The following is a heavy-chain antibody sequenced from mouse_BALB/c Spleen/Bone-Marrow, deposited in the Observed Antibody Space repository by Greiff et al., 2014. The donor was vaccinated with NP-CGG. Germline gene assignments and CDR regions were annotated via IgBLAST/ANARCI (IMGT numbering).Heavy chain of an antibody. D-gene: IGHD1-1*01. J-gene: IGHJ4*01. Sequence: EVQVVESGGGLVQPGGSRKLSCAASGFTFSSFGMHWVRQAPEKGLEWVAYISSGSSTIYYADTVKGRFTISRDNPKNTLFLQMTSLRSEDTAMYYCARSGIGYYCGSNSYAMDYWGQGTSVTVSS. CDR2: ISSGSSTI. V-gene: IGHV5-17*02. CDR3: ARSGIGYYCGSNSYAMDY. CDR1: GFTFSSFG.